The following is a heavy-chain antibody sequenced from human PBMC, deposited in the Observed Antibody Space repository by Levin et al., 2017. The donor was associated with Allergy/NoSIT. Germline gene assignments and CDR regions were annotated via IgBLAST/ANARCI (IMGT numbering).Heavy chain of an antibody. Sequence: ETLSLTCAASGFTFSSYAMVWVRQPPGRGLEWVSSIDHSGVVTYYADSVRVRFTVSRDNSKNTLFLQMNGLRPDDTARYYCAKRPSYDSTLFYSSGVDVWGQGTTVSVSS. CDR3: AKRPSYDSTLFYSSGVDV. CDR1: GFTFSSYA. CDR2: IDHSGVVT. D-gene: IGHD1-1*01. V-gene: IGHV3-23*01. J-gene: IGHJ6*02.